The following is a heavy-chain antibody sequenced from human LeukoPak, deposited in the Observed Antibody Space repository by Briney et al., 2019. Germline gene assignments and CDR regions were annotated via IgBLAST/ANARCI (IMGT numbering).Heavy chain of an antibody. CDR1: GFTFSSYW. D-gene: IGHD6-13*01. Sequence: GGSLRLSCAASGFTFSSYWMHWVRQAPGKGLVWVSRINSDGSSTSYADSVKGRFTISRDNAKNSLYVQMNSLRVEDTAVYYCVRAGGTSWSDYWGQGTLVTVSS. V-gene: IGHV3-74*01. J-gene: IGHJ4*02. CDR3: VRAGGTSWSDY. CDR2: INSDGSST.